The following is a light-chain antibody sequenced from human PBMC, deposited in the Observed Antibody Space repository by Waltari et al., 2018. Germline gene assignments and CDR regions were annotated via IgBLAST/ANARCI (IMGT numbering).Light chain of an antibody. Sequence: DIQMTPSPSSLSASVGDRVTITCRASKVISNYVVWLQHTPGKAPKPLIYDGASLQTGVPARFSGSGYGTEFSLTIRSLQPEDFATYYCQQYHSYPYSFGQGTKLDIK. CDR3: QQYHSYPYS. V-gene: IGKV1-16*01. J-gene: IGKJ2*03. CDR1: KVISNY. CDR2: DGA.